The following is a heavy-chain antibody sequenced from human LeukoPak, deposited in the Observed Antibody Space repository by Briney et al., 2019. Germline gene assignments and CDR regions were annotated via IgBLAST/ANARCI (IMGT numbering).Heavy chain of an antibody. CDR3: ARHSRDGFIEPYFDY. J-gene: IGHJ4*02. CDR2: IYYSGST. V-gene: IGHV4-59*08. Sequence: SETLFLTCTVSGGSISSYYWSWIRQPPGKGLEWIGYIYYSGSTNYNPSLKSRVTISVDTSKNQFSLKLSSVTAADTAVYYCARHSRDGFIEPYFDYWGQGTLVTVSS. D-gene: IGHD5-24*01. CDR1: GGSISSYY.